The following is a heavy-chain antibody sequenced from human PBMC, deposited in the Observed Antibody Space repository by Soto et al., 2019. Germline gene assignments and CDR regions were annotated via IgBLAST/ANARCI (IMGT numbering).Heavy chain of an antibody. CDR2: VFWHDDK. CDR3: ARASAYEFDY. J-gene: IGHJ4*02. V-gene: IGHV2-5*01. D-gene: IGHD3-3*01. Sequence: QITLKESGPTLVKPTQTLTLTCTFSGFSFGVSGLGVGWIRQPPGKALEWLALVFWHDDKRYNPSLRSRLTTTKDAPTDQLFPTRTNTDHLDSATDLWARASAYEFDYWVQGTVVSVS. CDR1: GFSFGVSGLG.